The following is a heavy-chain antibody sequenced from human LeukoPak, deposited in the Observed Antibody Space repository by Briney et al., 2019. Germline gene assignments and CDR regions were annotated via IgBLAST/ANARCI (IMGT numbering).Heavy chain of an antibody. CDR1: GGSISSYY. CDR2: IYYSEST. J-gene: IGHJ4*02. D-gene: IGHD3-10*01. Sequence: SETLSLTCTVSGGSISSYYWSWIRQPPGKGLEWIGYIYYSESTNYNPSLKSRVTISVDTSKNQFSLKLSSVTAADTAVYYCAGLNYYGSGSYYNYWGQGTLVTVSS. V-gene: IGHV4-59*08. CDR3: AGLNYYGSGSYYNY.